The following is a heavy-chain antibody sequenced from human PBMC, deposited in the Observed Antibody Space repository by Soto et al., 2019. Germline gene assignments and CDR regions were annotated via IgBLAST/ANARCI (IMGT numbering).Heavy chain of an antibody. J-gene: IGHJ6*02. Sequence: PGGSLRLSCAASGFTFSSYGMHWVRQAPGKGLEWVAVISYDGSNKYYADSVKGRFTISRDNSKNTLYLQMNSLRAEDTAVYYCAKDLGPYGDYGGPYYYYGMDVWGQGTTVTVSS. V-gene: IGHV3-30*18. CDR1: GFTFSSYG. CDR2: ISYDGSNK. D-gene: IGHD4-17*01. CDR3: AKDLGPYGDYGGPYYYYGMDV.